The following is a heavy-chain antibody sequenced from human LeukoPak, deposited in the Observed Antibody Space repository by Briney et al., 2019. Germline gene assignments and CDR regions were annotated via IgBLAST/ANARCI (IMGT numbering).Heavy chain of an antibody. V-gene: IGHV4-4*07. D-gene: IGHD6-13*01. CDR1: GGSISSYY. CDR3: ARDKLIAAAGLFDY. CDR2: IYTSGST. J-gene: IGHJ4*02. Sequence: SETLSPTCTVSGGSISSYYWSWIRQPAGKGLEWIGRIYTSGSTNYNPSLKSRVTMSVDTSKNQFSLKLSSVTAADTAVYYCARDKLIAAAGLFDYWGQGTLVTVSS.